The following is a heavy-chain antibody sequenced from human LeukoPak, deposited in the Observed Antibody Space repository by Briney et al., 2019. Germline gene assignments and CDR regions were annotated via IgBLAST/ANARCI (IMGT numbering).Heavy chain of an antibody. D-gene: IGHD6-6*01. CDR3: ARDGSIAARLLYWFDP. J-gene: IGHJ5*02. V-gene: IGHV4-4*07. Sequence: PSETLSLTCTVSGGSISSYYWSWIRQPAGKGLEWIGRIYTSGSANYNPSLKSRVTMSVDTSKNQFSLKLNSVTAADTAMYYCARDGSIAARLLYWFDPWGQGTLVTVSS. CDR2: IYTSGSA. CDR1: GGSISSYY.